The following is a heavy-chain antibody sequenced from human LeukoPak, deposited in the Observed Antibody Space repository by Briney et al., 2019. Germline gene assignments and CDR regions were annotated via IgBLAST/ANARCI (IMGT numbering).Heavy chain of an antibody. CDR2: IYPNSGDT. V-gene: IGHV1-2*02. Sequence: GASVKVSCKASGYTFRGYYMHWVRQAPGHGLEWMGWIYPNSGDTNYAQNFQGRVTMTRDTSISTVYMELTRLTSDDTAVYYCARGSVTGGWYLNLGYWGQGTLVTVSS. CDR3: ARGSVTGGWYLNLGY. CDR1: GYTFRGYY. J-gene: IGHJ4*02. D-gene: IGHD6-19*01.